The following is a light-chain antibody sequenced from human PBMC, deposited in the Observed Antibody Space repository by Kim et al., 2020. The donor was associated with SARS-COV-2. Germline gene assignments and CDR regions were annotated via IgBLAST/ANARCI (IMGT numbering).Light chain of an antibody. V-gene: IGLV1-44*01. CDR3: AAWDDSLNGV. Sequence: QLVLTQPPSASGTPGQRVTISCSGSNSNIGSNTVSWYQQLPGTAPKLLIYSNNQRPSGVPDRFSGSKSGTSASLAISGLQSDDEADYYCAAWDDSLNGVFGGGTKLTVL. CDR2: SNN. J-gene: IGLJ3*02. CDR1: NSNIGSNT.